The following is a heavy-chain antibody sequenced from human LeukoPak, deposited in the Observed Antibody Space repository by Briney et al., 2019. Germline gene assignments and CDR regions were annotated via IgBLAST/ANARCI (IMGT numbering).Heavy chain of an antibody. D-gene: IGHD2-21*02. Sequence: GGSLRLSCAASGFTFSSYAMSWVRQAPGKGLEWVSAISGSGGSAYYADSVKGRFTISRDNSKNTLYLQMNSLRAEDTAVYYCARTTRENIVVVTAIREYYYYYYMDVWGKGTTVTISS. CDR3: ARTTRENIVVVTAIREYYYYYYMDV. CDR1: GFTFSSYA. J-gene: IGHJ6*03. V-gene: IGHV3-23*01. CDR2: ISGSGGSA.